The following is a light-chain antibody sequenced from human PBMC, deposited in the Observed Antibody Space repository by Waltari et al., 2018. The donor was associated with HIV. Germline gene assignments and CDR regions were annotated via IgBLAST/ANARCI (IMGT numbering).Light chain of an antibody. CDR1: GNDVGYFDY. CDR3: NSFAGTYTWI. Sequence: QSALTQPRSVSGSPGQLGTHSCTGSGNDVGYFDYSHWYQHHPGKAPKLIIYDVTKRPSGVPDRFSGSKSGNTASLTISGLQADDEADYYCNSFAGTYTWIFGGGTQLTVL. CDR2: DVT. V-gene: IGLV2-11*01. J-gene: IGLJ2*01.